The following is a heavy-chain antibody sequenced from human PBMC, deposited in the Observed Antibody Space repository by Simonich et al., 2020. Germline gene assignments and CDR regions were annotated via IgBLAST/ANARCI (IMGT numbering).Heavy chain of an antibody. CDR3: ARVGYSNYYYYGMDV. CDR2: IYHSGRT. D-gene: IGHD6-13*01. Sequence: QVQLQESGPGLVKPSETLSLTCAVSGYSISSGYYWGWIRQPPGKGLGGFGRIYHSGRTYNNPSLKSRVTISVDTSKNQFSLKLSSVTAADTAVYYCARVGYSNYYYYGMDVWGQGTTVTVSS. J-gene: IGHJ6*02. V-gene: IGHV4-38-2*01. CDR1: GYSISSGYY.